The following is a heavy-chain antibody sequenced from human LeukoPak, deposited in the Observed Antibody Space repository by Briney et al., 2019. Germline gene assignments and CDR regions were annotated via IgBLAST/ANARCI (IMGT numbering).Heavy chain of an antibody. D-gene: IGHD3-22*01. J-gene: IGHJ3*02. Sequence: GGSLRLSCRASGFTFGDSGMSWFRQSPGKGLEWVGFIRNKAYGGTTEYAASVKGRFIISRDDSKTIAYLRMNSLKTEDTAVYYCTRGPNYYDSSGSYDASDIWGQGTMVTVSS. CDR3: TRGPNYYDSSGSYDASDI. CDR1: GFTFGDSG. V-gene: IGHV3-49*03. CDR2: IRNKAYGGTT.